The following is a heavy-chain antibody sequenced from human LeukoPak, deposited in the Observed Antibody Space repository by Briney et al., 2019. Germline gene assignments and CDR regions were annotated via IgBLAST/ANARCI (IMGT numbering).Heavy chain of an antibody. V-gene: IGHV4-39*01. J-gene: IGHJ4*02. CDR3: ARDRSSYFDY. D-gene: IGHD1-14*01. Sequence: SVTLSLTCTVSGGSISSNNYYWGWIRQPPGKGLEWIGSIYNSGSTYYNPSLKSRVTISVDTSKNQFALKLSSVTAADTAVYYCARDRSSYFDYWGQGTLVTVSS. CDR2: IYNSGST. CDR1: GGSISSNNYY.